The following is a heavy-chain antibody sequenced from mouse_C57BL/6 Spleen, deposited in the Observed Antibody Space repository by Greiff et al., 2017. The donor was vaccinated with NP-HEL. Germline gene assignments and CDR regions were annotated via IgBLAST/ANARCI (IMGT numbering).Heavy chain of an antibody. CDR1: GYSFTGYY. V-gene: IGHV1-42*01. Sequence: EVMLVESGPELVKPGASVKISCKASGYSFTGYYMNWVKQSPEKSLEWIGEINPSTGGTTYNQKFKAKATLTVDKSSSTAYMQLKSLTSEDSAVYYCAVYGNYVGAMDYWGQGTSVTVSS. CDR2: INPSTGGT. D-gene: IGHD2-1*01. J-gene: IGHJ4*01. CDR3: AVYGNYVGAMDY.